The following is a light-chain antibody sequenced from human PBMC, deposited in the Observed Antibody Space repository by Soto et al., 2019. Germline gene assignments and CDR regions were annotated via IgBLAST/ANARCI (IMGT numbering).Light chain of an antibody. CDR2: STS. V-gene: IGLV7-43*01. CDR3: LLYYGGAVV. CDR1: TGAVTSGYY. J-gene: IGLJ2*01. Sequence: QAVVTQEPSLTVSPGGTVTLPCASSTGAVTSGYYPNWFQQKPGQAPRALIYSTSNNHSWTPARFSGSLLGGKAALTLSGVQPEDEAEYYCLLYYGGAVVFGGGTKVTVL.